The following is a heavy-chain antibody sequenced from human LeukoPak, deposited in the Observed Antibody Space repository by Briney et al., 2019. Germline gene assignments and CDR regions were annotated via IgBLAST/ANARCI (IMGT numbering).Heavy chain of an antibody. CDR3: ASGRPRKYYDFWSGYYYNDWFDP. Sequence: GASVKVSCKASGYTFNGYYMHWVRQAPGQGLEWMGWINPNSGGTNYAQKFQGRVTMTRDTSISTAYMELSRLRSDDTAVYYCASGRPRKYYDFWSGYYYNDWFDPWGQGTPVTVSS. CDR2: INPNSGGT. CDR1: GYTFNGYY. D-gene: IGHD3-3*01. V-gene: IGHV1-2*02. J-gene: IGHJ5*02.